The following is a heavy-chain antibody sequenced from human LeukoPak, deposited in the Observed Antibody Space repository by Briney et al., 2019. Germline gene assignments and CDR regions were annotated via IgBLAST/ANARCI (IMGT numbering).Heavy chain of an antibody. CDR2: ISYDGSNK. D-gene: IGHD3-10*01. Sequence: GGSLRLSCAASGFTFSSYGMHWVRQAPGKGLEWVAIISYDGSNKYYADSVQGRFTISRDNSKNTLYLQMNSLRAEDTAVYYCANTYSYGSGRIDYWGQGALVTVSS. J-gene: IGHJ4*02. CDR3: ANTYSYGSGRIDY. V-gene: IGHV3-30*18. CDR1: GFTFSSYG.